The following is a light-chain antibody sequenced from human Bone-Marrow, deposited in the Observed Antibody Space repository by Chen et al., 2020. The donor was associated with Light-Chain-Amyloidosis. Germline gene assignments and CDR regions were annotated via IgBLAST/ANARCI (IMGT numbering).Light chain of an antibody. CDR2: DDS. J-gene: IGLJ3*02. CDR1: NIGSTR. Sequence: SYVLTQPAAVSVEPGQTATLACGGNNIGSTRVHWYQQTPGQAPLLVVYDDSDRPSGIPERLSGSNSGNTATLTISRVEAGDEADYYCQVWDRSSDRPVFGGGTKLTVL. CDR3: QVWDRSSDRPV. V-gene: IGLV3-21*02.